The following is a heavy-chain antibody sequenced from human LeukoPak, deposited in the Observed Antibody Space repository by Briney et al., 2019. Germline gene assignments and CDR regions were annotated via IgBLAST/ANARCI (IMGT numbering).Heavy chain of an antibody. CDR1: GYTLTELS. J-gene: IGHJ4*02. CDR3: ATGMVVTALGTRDY. CDR2: FDPDDGET. D-gene: IGHD2-21*02. Sequence: ASVKVSCKVSGYTLTELSMHWVRQAPGKGLEWMGGFDPDDGETIYAQKFQGRVTMTEDTSTDTAYMELSSLRSEDTAVYYCATGMVVTALGTRDYWGQGTLVTVSS. V-gene: IGHV1-24*01.